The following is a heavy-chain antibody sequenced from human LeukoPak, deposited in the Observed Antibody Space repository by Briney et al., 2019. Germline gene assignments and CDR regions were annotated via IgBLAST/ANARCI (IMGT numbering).Heavy chain of an antibody. D-gene: IGHD2-21*02. V-gene: IGHV3-21*01. CDR2: TSSSSAYT. J-gene: IGHJ4*02. CDR3: ARVDYRYCGGDCYLDY. Sequence: PGGSLRLSCAASGFTFSSFSMIWVRQAPGKGLEWVSSTSSSSAYTFYAESGKGRFTISRDNAKNTLYLQMNSLRAEDTAVYYCARVDYRYCGGDCYLDYWGQGTLVTVSS. CDR1: GFTFSSFS.